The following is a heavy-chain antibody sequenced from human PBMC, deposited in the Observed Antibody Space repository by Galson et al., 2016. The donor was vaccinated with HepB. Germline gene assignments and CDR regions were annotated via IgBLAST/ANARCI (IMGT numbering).Heavy chain of an antibody. Sequence: SLRLSCAASGFTFGNYGMHWVRQAPGKGLEWVALIWYDGSKKYYAESVKSRLTISRDNSKNTLDLQMNSLRAEDQAVYYCARDGIPSPQDIGGRLPPPYYYGMDVWGQGTAVTVSS. D-gene: IGHD6-6*01. CDR2: IWYDGSKK. V-gene: IGHV3-33*01. CDR3: ARDGIPSPQDIGGRLPPPYYYGMDV. J-gene: IGHJ6*02. CDR1: GFTFGNYG.